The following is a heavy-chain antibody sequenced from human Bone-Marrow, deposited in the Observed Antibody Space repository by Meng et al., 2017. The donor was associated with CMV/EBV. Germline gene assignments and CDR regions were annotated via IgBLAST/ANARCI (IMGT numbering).Heavy chain of an antibody. CDR2: ISSSSSYI. V-gene: IGHV3-21*01. Sequence: ETLSLTCAASGFTFSSYSLNWVRQAPGKGLEWVSSISSSSSYIYYADSVKGRFTISRDNAKNSLYLQMNSLRAEDTAVYYCARDLRYCSSTSCYRRPLIEAFDIWGQGTMVTVSS. D-gene: IGHD2-2*01. J-gene: IGHJ3*02. CDR1: GFTFSSYS. CDR3: ARDLRYCSSTSCYRRPLIEAFDI.